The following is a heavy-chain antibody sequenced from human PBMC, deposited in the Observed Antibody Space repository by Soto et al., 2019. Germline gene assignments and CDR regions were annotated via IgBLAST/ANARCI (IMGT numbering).Heavy chain of an antibody. J-gene: IGHJ6*03. V-gene: IGHV3-23*01. Sequence: PGGSLRLSCAASGFTFSIYAMSWVRQAPGKGLEWVSAISGSGGSTYYADSVKGRFTISRDNSKNTLYLQMNSLRAEDTAVYYCAKDLYCSSTSCSPTYYYYMDVWGKGTTVTVSS. CDR2: ISGSGGST. D-gene: IGHD2-2*01. CDR1: GFTFSIYA. CDR3: AKDLYCSSTSCSPTYYYYMDV.